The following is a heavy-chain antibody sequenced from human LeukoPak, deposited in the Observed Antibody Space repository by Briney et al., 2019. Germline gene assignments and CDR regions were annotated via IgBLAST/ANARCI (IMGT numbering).Heavy chain of an antibody. D-gene: IGHD3-22*01. J-gene: IGHJ4*02. CDR2: ISAYNGNT. CDR1: GYTFTSYG. V-gene: IGHV1-18*01. Sequence: ASVKVSCKASGYTFTSYGISWVRQAPGQGLEWMGWISAYNGNTNYAQKLQGRVTMTTDTSTSTAYKELRSLRSDDTAVYYCARVGTYYDSSGYYHNRGMFDYWGQGTLVTVSS. CDR3: ARVGTYYDSSGYYHNRGMFDY.